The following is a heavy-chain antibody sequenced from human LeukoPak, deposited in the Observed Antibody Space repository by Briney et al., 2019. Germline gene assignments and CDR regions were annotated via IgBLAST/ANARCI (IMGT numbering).Heavy chain of an antibody. V-gene: IGHV3-30*02. J-gene: IGHJ3*02. CDR1: GFTFSSYG. CDR3: AKDVSSSWYTAAFDI. CDR2: IRYDGSNK. Sequence: GGSLRLSCAASGFTFSSYGMHWVRQAPGKGLEWVAFIRYDGSNKYYADSVKGRFTISRDNSKSTLYLQMNSLRAEDTAVYYCAKDVSSSWYTAAFDIWGQGTMVTVSS. D-gene: IGHD6-13*01.